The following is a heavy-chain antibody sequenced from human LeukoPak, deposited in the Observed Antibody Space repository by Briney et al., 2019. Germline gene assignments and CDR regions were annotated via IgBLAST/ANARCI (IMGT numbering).Heavy chain of an antibody. CDR1: GYTFTSYY. CDR2: MNPSGVST. D-gene: IGHD6-13*01. V-gene: IGHV1-46*01. Sequence: ASVKVSCKASGYTFTSYYIHWVRQAPGQGLEWMGIMNPSGVSTSYAQKFQGRVTMTRDMSTSTVYMELSSLRSEDTAVYYCARDSGGRSSSPYYYFDLWGRGTLVTVSS. CDR3: ARDSGGRSSSPYYYFDL. J-gene: IGHJ2*01.